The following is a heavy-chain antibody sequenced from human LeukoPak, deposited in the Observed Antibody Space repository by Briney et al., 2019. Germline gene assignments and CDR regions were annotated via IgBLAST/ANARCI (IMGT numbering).Heavy chain of an antibody. D-gene: IGHD2-2*01. Sequence: PSETLSLTCAVYGGSFSGYYWSWIRQPPGKGLEWIGEINHSGSTNYNPSLKSRVTISVDTSKNQFSLKLSSVTAADTAVYYCAREPIEGYCSSTSCHHAFDIWGQGTMVTVSS. CDR2: INHSGST. V-gene: IGHV4-34*01. J-gene: IGHJ3*02. CDR3: AREPIEGYCSSTSCHHAFDI. CDR1: GGSFSGYY.